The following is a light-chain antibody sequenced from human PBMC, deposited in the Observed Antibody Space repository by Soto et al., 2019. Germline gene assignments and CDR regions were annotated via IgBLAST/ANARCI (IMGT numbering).Light chain of an antibody. CDR1: SSVVGSYDL. CDR2: EDS. Sequence: QSALTQPASVSGSPGQSITISCTGTSSVVGSYDLVSWYQQHPGKAPKLMIYEDSKRPSGVSTRFSGSKSGNTASLTISGLQAGDEADYYCCSYAGSRTYVFGTGTKVTVL. V-gene: IGLV2-23*01. J-gene: IGLJ1*01. CDR3: CSYAGSRTYV.